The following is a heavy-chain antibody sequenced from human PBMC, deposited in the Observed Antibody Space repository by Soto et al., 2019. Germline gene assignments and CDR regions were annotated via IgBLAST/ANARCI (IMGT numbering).Heavy chain of an antibody. CDR3: AREGTQRGYYDSSGSAAFDI. V-gene: IGHV1-2*04. CDR2: INPNSGGT. Sequence: ASVKVSCKASGYTFTGYYMHWVRQAPGQGLEWMGWINPNSGGTNYAQKFQGWVTMTRDTSISTAYMELSRLRSDDTAVYYCAREGTQRGYYDSSGSAAFDIWGQGTMVTVSS. D-gene: IGHD3-22*01. J-gene: IGHJ3*02. CDR1: GYTFTGYY.